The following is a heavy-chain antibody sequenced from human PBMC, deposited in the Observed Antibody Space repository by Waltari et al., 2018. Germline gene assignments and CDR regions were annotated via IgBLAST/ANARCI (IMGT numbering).Heavy chain of an antibody. Sequence: QLQLQESGPGLVKPSETLSLTCTVPGGSISSSSYYWGWIRQPPGQGLEWIGSIGYSWTTSYDPSLKSRVTISVDTSKNQFALKLSSVTAADTAVYYCARDDKTYSSSSRAFDIWGQGTMVTVSS. D-gene: IGHD6-6*01. CDR3: ARDDKTYSSSSRAFDI. CDR2: IGYSWTT. V-gene: IGHV4-39*07. CDR1: GGSISSSSYY. J-gene: IGHJ3*02.